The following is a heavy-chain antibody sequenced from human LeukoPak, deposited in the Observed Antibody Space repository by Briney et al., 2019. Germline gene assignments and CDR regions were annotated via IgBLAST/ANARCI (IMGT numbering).Heavy chain of an antibody. Sequence: ASVKVSCKASGYTFTNYGISWVRQAPGQGLEWLGRTSTYNGNTAYAENVQGRVTMTTDTSTTTVYMELRSLRSDDTAIYFCARDLAAAELDYWGQGTLVTVSS. CDR2: TSTYNGNT. J-gene: IGHJ4*02. V-gene: IGHV1-18*01. CDR3: ARDLAAAELDY. CDR1: GYTFTNYG. D-gene: IGHD6-13*01.